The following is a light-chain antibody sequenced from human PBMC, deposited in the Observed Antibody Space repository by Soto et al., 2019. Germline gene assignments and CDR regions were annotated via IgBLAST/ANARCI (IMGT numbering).Light chain of an antibody. J-gene: IGKJ2*01. CDR2: GAT. CDR3: QQSYSTLLYT. CDR1: QVISNY. Sequence: DIQMTQSPSSLSASVGDRVTITCRASQVISNYLNWYQQKPGKAPNLLIYGATSLQSGVPSRFSGSGSGTHFTLTISSVQPEDFATYYCQQSYSTLLYTFGQGTELEIK. V-gene: IGKV1-39*01.